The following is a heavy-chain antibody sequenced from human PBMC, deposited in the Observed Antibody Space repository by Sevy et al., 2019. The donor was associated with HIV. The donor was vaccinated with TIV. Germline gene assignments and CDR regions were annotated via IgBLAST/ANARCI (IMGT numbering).Heavy chain of an antibody. V-gene: IGHV1-69*13. J-gene: IGHJ3*02. Sequence: ASVKVSCKASGDTFSTYGLSWVRQAPGQGLEWRGGIIPIFGKPNYAQKFQGRATITADESASTAYMELSRLRSEDTALYSCAREGGVATTGDHDAFDIWGHGTLVTVSS. CDR2: IIPIFGKP. CDR1: GDTFSTYG. D-gene: IGHD7-27*01. CDR3: AREGGVATTGDHDAFDI.